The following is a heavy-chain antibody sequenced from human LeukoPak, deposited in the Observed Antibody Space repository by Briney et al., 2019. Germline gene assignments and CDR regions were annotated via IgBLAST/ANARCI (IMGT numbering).Heavy chain of an antibody. CDR3: ARVAGLGSYYYYYMDV. J-gene: IGHJ6*03. V-gene: IGHV5-51*01. D-gene: IGHD6-19*01. Sequence: GESLKISCKGSGYSFTSYWIGWVRQMPGKGLEWMGIIYPGDSDTRYSPSFQGQVTISADKSISTAYLQWSSLKASDTAKYYCARVAGLGSYYYYYMDVWGKGTTVTVSS. CDR2: IYPGDSDT. CDR1: GYSFTSYW.